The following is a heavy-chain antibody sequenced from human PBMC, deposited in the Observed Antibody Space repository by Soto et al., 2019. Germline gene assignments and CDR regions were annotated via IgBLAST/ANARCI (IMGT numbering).Heavy chain of an antibody. D-gene: IGHD6-13*01. CDR1: GFTVSTSY. CDR3: AREDRYTTSWYSFDS. J-gene: IGHJ4*02. CDR2: IYAGGTS. Sequence: EVQLVESGGGLIQPGGSLRLSCAASGFTVSTSYMNWVRQAPGKGREWVSVIYAGGTSYYADSVKGRFSISRDNSKNMLYLQMNSLRLEDTAVYYCAREDRYTTSWYSFDSWGQGTLVTVSS. V-gene: IGHV3-53*01.